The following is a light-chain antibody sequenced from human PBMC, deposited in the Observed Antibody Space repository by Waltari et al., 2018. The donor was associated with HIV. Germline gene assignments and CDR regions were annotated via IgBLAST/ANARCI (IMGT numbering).Light chain of an antibody. Sequence: DIQMTQSPSTLSASVGDRVTITCRASQSISSGLAWYQQKPGKAPKLLIYKASSLESGVPSRCSGSGSGTEFTLTISSLQPDDFATYYCQQYNTYSPYTFGQGTKLEIK. CDR1: QSISSG. CDR3: QQYNTYSPYT. V-gene: IGKV1-5*03. J-gene: IGKJ2*01. CDR2: KAS.